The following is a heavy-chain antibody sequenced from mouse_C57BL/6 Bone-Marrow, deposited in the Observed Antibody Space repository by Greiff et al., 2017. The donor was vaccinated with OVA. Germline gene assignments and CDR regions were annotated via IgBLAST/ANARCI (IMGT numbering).Heavy chain of an antibody. Sequence: SGPVLVKPGASVKMSCKASGYTFTDYYMNWVKQSHGKSLEWIGVINPYNGGTSYNQKFKGKATLTVDKSSSTAYMELNSLTSEDSAVYYCARFPDFDYWGQGTTLTVSS. J-gene: IGHJ2*01. CDR3: ARFPDFDY. V-gene: IGHV1-19*01. CDR1: GYTFTDYY. CDR2: INPYNGGT.